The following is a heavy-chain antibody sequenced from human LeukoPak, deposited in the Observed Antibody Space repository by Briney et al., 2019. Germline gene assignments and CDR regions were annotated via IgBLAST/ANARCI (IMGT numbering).Heavy chain of an antibody. V-gene: IGHV3-15*01. CDR2: IKSKTDGGTT. CDR3: TTGSWIQLWLLEAAFDI. Sequence: KTGGSLRLSCAASGFTFSDYYMSWIRQAPGKGLEWVGRIKSKTDGGTTDYAAPVKGRFTISRDDSKNTLYLQMNSLKTEDTAVYYCTTGSWIQLWLLEAAFDIWGQGTMVTVSS. J-gene: IGHJ3*02. CDR1: GFTFSDYY. D-gene: IGHD5-18*01.